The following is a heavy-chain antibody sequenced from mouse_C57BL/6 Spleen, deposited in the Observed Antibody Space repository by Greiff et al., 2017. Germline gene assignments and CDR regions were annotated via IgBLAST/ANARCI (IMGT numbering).Heavy chain of an antibody. CDR2: IDPSDSYT. V-gene: IGHV1-50*01. J-gene: IGHJ2*01. CDR1: GSTFTSYW. Sequence: VQLQQPGAELVKPGASVKLSCKASGSTFTSYWMQWVKQRPGQGLEWIGEIDPSDSYTNYNQKFKGKATLTVDTASSTAYMQLSSLTSEDSAVYYCARSAVPYFDDWGQGTTLTVSS. CDR3: ARSAVPYFDD.